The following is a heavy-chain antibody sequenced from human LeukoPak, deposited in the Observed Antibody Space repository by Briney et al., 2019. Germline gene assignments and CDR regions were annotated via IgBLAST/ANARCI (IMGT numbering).Heavy chain of an antibody. V-gene: IGHV4-59*01. Sequence: SETLSITCTVTSVSINNNYWSWIRQHPGKGLEWIGYIYYSGSTNYSPSLKSRVTMSVDTSKKQFSLKVTSVTAADTAVYYCARGSGAFDYWGQGTLVTVSS. CDR2: IYYSGST. J-gene: IGHJ4*02. CDR3: ARGSGAFDY. CDR1: SVSINNNY.